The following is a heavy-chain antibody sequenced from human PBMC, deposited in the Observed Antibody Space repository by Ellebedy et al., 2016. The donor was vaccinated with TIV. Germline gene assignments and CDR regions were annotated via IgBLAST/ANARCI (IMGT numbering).Heavy chain of an antibody. CDR2: THYSGSA. J-gene: IGHJ4*02. V-gene: IGHV4-59*01. D-gene: IGHD3-10*01. CDR3: ARRIRGAAHFDY. CDR1: GGSISTYY. Sequence: SETLSLXCTVSGGSISTYYWSWIRQPPEKRLEWIGYTHYSGSANYNPSLKSRVTISVDTSKKQFSLKLSSVTVADTGVYFCARRIRGAAHFDYWGPGIRVTVSS.